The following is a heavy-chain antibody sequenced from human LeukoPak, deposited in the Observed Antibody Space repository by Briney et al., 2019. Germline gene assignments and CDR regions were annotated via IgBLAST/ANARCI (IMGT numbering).Heavy chain of an antibody. Sequence: GGSLRLSCAASGFSFSKKDRHWVRQRAGKGLEWVSGIGSSGDTNYLGSVKGRFTISRDIAINSLYLQMNSLRAEDMAVYFCASRTSWYYALDVWGPGTTVIVSS. D-gene: IGHD1-1*01. CDR3: ASRTSWYYALDV. V-gene: IGHV3-13*01. CDR1: GFSFSKKD. CDR2: IGSSGDT. J-gene: IGHJ6*02.